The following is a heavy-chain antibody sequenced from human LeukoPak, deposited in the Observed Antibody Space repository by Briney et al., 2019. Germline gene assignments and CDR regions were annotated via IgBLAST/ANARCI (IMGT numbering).Heavy chain of an antibody. J-gene: IGHJ4*02. CDR2: ISSSSSYI. CDR1: GFTFSSYS. CDR3: ARVLVGKKINFDY. Sequence: TGGSLRLSCAASGFTFSSYSMNWVRQAPGKGLEWVSSISSSSSYIYYADSVKGRFTISRDNAKNSLYLQMSSLRAEDTAVYYCARVLVGKKINFDYWGQGTLVTVSS. V-gene: IGHV3-21*01. D-gene: IGHD4-23*01.